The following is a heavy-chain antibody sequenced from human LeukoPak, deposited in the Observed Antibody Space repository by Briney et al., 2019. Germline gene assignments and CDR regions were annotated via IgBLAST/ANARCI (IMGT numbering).Heavy chain of an antibody. CDR2: IYYSGST. J-gene: IGHJ4*02. CDR3: AREGRGVHY. V-gene: IGHV4-39*07. CDR1: GGSISSSSYY. D-gene: IGHD3-10*01. Sequence: PSETLSLTCTVSGGSISSSSYYWGWIRQPPGKGLEWIGSIYYSGSTYYNPSLKSRVTISVDTSKNQFSLKLSSVTAADTAVYYCAREGRGVHYWGQGTLVTVSS.